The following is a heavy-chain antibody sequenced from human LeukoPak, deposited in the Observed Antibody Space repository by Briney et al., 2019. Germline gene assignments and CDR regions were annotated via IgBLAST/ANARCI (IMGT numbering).Heavy chain of an antibody. CDR3: ARGIAAAGMNWFDP. CDR2: ISGSGGST. D-gene: IGHD6-13*01. Sequence: PGGSLRLSCAASGFTFSSYAMSWVRQAPGKGLEWVSAISGSGGSTYYADSVKGRFTISRDNSKNTLYLQMNSLRSEDTAVYYCARGIAAAGMNWFDPWGQGTLVTVSS. CDR1: GFTFSSYA. J-gene: IGHJ5*02. V-gene: IGHV3-23*01.